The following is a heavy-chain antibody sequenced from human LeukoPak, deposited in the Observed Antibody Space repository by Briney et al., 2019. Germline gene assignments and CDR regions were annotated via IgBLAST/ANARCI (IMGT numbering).Heavy chain of an antibody. D-gene: IGHD6-19*01. J-gene: IGHJ4*02. V-gene: IGHV3-7*01. Sequence: PGGSLGLSCAASGFTFSSHWMSWVRQAPGKGLEWVASIKPDGSEKYYVDSVKGRFTISRDSAKSSLYLQMNTLRAEDTAVYYCARDRGSSGWYEFDYWGQGTLVTVSS. CDR2: IKPDGSEK. CDR1: GFTFSSHW. CDR3: ARDRGSSGWYEFDY.